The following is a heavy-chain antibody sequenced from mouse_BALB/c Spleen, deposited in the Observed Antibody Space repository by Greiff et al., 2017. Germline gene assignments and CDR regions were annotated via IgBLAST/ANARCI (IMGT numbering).Heavy chain of an antibody. Sequence: QVQLQQSGAELAKPGASVKMSCKASGYTFTSYWMHWVKQRPGQGLEWIGYINPSTGYTEYNQKFKDKATLTADKSSSTAYMQLSSLTSEDSAVYYCATTVGYFDYWGQGTTLTVSS. CDR2: INPSTGYT. CDR1: GYTFTSYW. CDR3: ATTVGYFDY. V-gene: IGHV1-7*01. J-gene: IGHJ2*01. D-gene: IGHD1-1*01.